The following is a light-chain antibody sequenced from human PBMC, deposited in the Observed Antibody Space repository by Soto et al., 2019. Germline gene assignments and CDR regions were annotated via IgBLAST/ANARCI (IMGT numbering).Light chain of an antibody. Sequence: DIQMTQSPSSLSVSVGDRVTITCRASQSISNYLNWYQQKPGKAPKLLIYAASTLQSGVPSRFSGSGSGTDFTLTISSLQPEDFATYYCQKSYSTPRTFGQGTKVEIK. CDR2: AAS. CDR1: QSISNY. J-gene: IGKJ1*01. CDR3: QKSYSTPRT. V-gene: IGKV1-39*01.